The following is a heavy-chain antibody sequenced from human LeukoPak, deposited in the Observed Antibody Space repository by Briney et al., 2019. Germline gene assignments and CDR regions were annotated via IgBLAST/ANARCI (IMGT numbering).Heavy chain of an antibody. J-gene: IGHJ4*02. Sequence: SETLSLTCTVSGGSISSGSYYWSWIRQPAGKGLEWIGRIYTSGSTNYNPSLKSRVTISVDTSKNHFSLKLRSVTAADTAVYYCARAETYSSSWYDAFFDYWGQGTLVTVSS. D-gene: IGHD6-13*01. CDR1: GGSISSGSYY. CDR3: ARAETYSSSWYDAFFDY. V-gene: IGHV4-61*02. CDR2: IYTSGST.